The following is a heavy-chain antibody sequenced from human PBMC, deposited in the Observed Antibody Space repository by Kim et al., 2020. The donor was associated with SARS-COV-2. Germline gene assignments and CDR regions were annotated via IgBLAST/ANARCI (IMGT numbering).Heavy chain of an antibody. J-gene: IGHJ6*02. D-gene: IGHD2-2*02. Sequence: SETLSLTCTVSGGSISSYYWSWIRQPPGKGLEWIGYIYYSGSTNYNPSLKSRVTISVDTSKNQFSLKLSSVTAADTAVYYCARRALGYCRSTSCYSAMDVWGQGTTVTVSS. CDR1: GGSISSYY. V-gene: IGHV4-59*13. CDR2: IYYSGST. CDR3: ARRALGYCRSTSCYSAMDV.